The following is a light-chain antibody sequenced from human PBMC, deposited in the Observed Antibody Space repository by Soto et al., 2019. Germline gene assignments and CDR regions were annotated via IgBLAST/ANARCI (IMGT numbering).Light chain of an antibody. CDR3: SSYTGSTTLHYV. CDR2: DVS. CDR1: SSDVGGYTC. Sequence: QSVLTQPASVSGSPGQSITISCTGTSSDVGGYTCVSWYQQHPGKAPKLLIYDVSNRPSGASNRFSGSKSGNTASLTISGLQAEDEADYYCSSYTGSTTLHYVFGTGTKLTVL. J-gene: IGLJ1*01. V-gene: IGLV2-14*01.